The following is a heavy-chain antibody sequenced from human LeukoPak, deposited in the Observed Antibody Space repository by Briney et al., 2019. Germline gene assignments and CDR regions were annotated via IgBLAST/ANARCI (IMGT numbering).Heavy chain of an antibody. Sequence: GRSLRLSCAASGVIFSSYGMNWVRQAPGKGLQWVGFISHDGRQKYYADSVKGRFTISRDNSNNTLYLQMNSLRAEDTAVYYCARDPHWGSKYYFDYWGQGTLVTVSS. CDR1: GVIFSSYG. J-gene: IGHJ4*02. CDR3: ARDPHWGSKYYFDY. V-gene: IGHV3-30*03. D-gene: IGHD7-27*01. CDR2: ISHDGRQK.